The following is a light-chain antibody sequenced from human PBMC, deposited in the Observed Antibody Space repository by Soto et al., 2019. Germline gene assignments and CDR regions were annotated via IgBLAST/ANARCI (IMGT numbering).Light chain of an antibody. CDR2: WAS. CDR3: QQYSITPLS. V-gene: IGKV4-1*01. Sequence: DRVIAQIPDAVAMSPGKTATINCKSSQSVLYSSNNYNYLAFYQQKPGQPPKLLITWASTREPGVPDRFSGSGSGTDFTLTINSLQAEDVAVYYCQQYSITPLSFGGG. J-gene: IGKJ4*01. CDR1: QSVLYSSNNYNY.